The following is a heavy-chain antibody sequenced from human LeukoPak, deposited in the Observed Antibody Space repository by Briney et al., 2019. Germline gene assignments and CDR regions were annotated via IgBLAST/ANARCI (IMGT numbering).Heavy chain of an antibody. J-gene: IGHJ4*02. Sequence: GGSLRLSCAASGFTVSSNYMSWVRQAPGKGLEWVSVIYSGGSTYYADSVKGRFTISRHNSKNTLYLQMNSLRAEDTAVYYCARDRRDTAMVRYFDYWGQGTLVTSPQ. V-gene: IGHV3-53*04. CDR1: GFTVSSNY. CDR3: ARDRRDTAMVRYFDY. CDR2: IYSGGST. D-gene: IGHD5-18*01.